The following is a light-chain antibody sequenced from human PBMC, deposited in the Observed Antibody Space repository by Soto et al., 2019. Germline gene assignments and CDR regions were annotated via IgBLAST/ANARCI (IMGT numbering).Light chain of an antibody. Sequence: EIVLTQSPGTLSLSPGESTTLSCRASRCISSSYLAWYQQKPGQAPRLLIYAASTRATGIPDRFRGSGSATDFTLTISRLEPEDSAVYYCQQYGASPPYTFGQGTKLEIK. CDR1: RCISSSY. V-gene: IGKV3-20*01. CDR2: AAS. J-gene: IGKJ2*01. CDR3: QQYGASPPYT.